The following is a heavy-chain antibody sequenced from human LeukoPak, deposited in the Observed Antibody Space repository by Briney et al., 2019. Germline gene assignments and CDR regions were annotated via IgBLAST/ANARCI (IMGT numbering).Heavy chain of an antibody. Sequence: SETLSLTCSVSGGSISTNSWNWIRQPPGQGLEWIGYTYYSGRADYNPSLKSRVTMSVDTSKNQFSLKLTSVTAADTAVYYCARRGVEMAAIRPDNWFDPWGQGTLVTVSS. D-gene: IGHD5-24*01. CDR1: GGSISTNS. V-gene: IGHV4-59*08. CDR2: TYYSGRA. CDR3: ARRGVEMAAIRPDNWFDP. J-gene: IGHJ5*02.